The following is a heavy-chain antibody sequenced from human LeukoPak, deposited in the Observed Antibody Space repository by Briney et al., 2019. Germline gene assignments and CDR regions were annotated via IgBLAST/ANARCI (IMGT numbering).Heavy chain of an antibody. CDR2: ISGSGSST. CDR3: ARGTGFFDP. J-gene: IGHJ5*02. CDR1: GFTSSDYY. V-gene: IGHV3-11*04. Sequence: GGSLRLSCAASGFTSSDYYMSWIRQAPGRGLEWISYISGSGSSTYFADSVKGRFTISRDNAKNSLSLQMNSLRAEDTAVYYCARGTGFFDPWGQGTLVTVSS. D-gene: IGHD1-1*01.